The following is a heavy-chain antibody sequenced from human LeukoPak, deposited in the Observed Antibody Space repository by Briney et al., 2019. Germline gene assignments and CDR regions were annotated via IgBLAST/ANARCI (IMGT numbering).Heavy chain of an antibody. CDR3: ARDISISWFYS. Sequence: PSETLSLTCTVSGASISSDCNYWAWVRQPPGKGLQWIGSIYHTGSTFYNPSLMSRVSISLDSSKNQFSLKLRSVTVADTALYFCARDISISWFYSWGQGTLVSVSS. V-gene: IGHV4-39*07. J-gene: IGHJ5*01. D-gene: IGHD3-3*02. CDR2: IYHTGST. CDR1: GASISSDCNY.